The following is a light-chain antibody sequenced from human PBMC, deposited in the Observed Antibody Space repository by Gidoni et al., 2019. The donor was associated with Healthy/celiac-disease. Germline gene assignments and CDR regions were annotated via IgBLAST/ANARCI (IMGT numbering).Light chain of an antibody. CDR1: QSISSY. J-gene: IGKJ1*01. V-gene: IGKV1-39*01. Sequence: IQMTQSPSSLSASVGDRVTIPCRASQSISSYLNWYQQKPGKATKLLIYAASSLQSGLPSRFSGSGSGIEFTNKISSVKKEEFANYYGEKSYSSLWRFGQGTKVEIK. CDR2: AAS. CDR3: EKSYSSLWR.